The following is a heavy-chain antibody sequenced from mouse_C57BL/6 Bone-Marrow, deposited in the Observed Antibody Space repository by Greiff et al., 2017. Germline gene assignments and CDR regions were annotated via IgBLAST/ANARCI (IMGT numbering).Heavy chain of an antibody. J-gene: IGHJ1*03. D-gene: IGHD2-5*01. CDR2: IYPGSGST. Sequence: QVQLKQPGAELVKPGASVKMSCKASGYTFTSYWITWVKPRPGQGLEWIGDIYPGSGSTNYNEKFKSKATLTVDTSSSTAYMQLSSLTSEVSAVYYCARPYYSNYWYFDVWGTGTTVTGSS. CDR1: GYTFTSYW. CDR3: ARPYYSNYWYFDV. V-gene: IGHV1-55*01.